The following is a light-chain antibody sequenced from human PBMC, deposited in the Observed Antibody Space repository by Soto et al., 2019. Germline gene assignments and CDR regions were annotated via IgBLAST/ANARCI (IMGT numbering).Light chain of an antibody. J-gene: IGKJ4*01. V-gene: IGKV3-20*01. CDR2: GAS. CDR1: QSLSSSY. CDR3: QQYGRSVT. Sequence: EIVLTQSPGTLSLSPGDRATLSCRASQSLSSSYLAWYQQKPGQAPRLLIYGASSRATGIPDRFSGSGSGTDLTLTISRLEPEEFAVYYCQQYGRSVTFGGGTKVEIE.